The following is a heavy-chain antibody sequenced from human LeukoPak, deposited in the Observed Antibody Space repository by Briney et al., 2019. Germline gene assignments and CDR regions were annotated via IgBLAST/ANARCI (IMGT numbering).Heavy chain of an antibody. J-gene: IGHJ5*02. CDR1: GFTFDDYA. D-gene: IGHD2-2*01. CDR2: ISWNSGSI. V-gene: IGHV3-9*01. Sequence: GRSLRLSCAASGFTFDDYAMHRVRQAPGKGLEWVSGISWNSGSIGYADSVKGRFTISRDNAKNSLYLQMNSLRAEDTAVYYCAKSLVVVPAAITPARPFDPWGQGTLVTVSS. CDR3: AKSLVVVPAAITPARPFDP.